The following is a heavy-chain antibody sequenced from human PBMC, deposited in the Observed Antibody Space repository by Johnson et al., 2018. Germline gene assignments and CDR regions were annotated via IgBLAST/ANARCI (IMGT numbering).Heavy chain of an antibody. CDR1: GFPFSSYA. CDR3: TKGPRVTVSTAECAFDI. Sequence: EVRLVESGGGVVQPGRSLRLSCAASGFPFSSYAMNWVRQAPGKGLEWVSAISGSGGSTYYADSVEGRFTISRDNAKNTLYLQMNSLRAEATAVYYCTKGPRVTVSTAECAFDIWGQGTMVTVSS. CDR2: ISGSGGST. D-gene: IGHD4-17*01. V-gene: IGHV3-23*04. J-gene: IGHJ3*02.